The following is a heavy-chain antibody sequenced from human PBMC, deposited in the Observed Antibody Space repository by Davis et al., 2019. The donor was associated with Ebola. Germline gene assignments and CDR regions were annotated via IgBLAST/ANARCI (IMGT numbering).Heavy chain of an antibody. D-gene: IGHD5-12*01. CDR3: TTPGGQDSGYDVFDI. J-gene: IGHJ3*02. CDR2: INPNDGRT. CDR1: GYTFTNYY. Sequence: AASVKVSCKASGYTFTNYYMHWVRQAPGPGLEWMGMINPNDGRTIYAQKFQGRVTVTRDTSTTTVYMDLSSLRSEDPALYYCTTPGGQDSGYDVFDIWGQGTMVTVSS. V-gene: IGHV1-46*03.